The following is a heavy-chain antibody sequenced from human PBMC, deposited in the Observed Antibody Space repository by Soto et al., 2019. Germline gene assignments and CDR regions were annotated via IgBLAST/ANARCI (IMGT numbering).Heavy chain of an antibody. CDR2: ISTTSFTI. J-gene: IGHJ5*01. D-gene: IGHD2-15*01. V-gene: IGHV3-48*02. CDR3: ARDRCYDGTCYSASDS. Sequence: GGSLRLSCAASGFSFSTYNMDWVRQAPGKRPEWIAYISTTSFTIYYADSVKGRFTISRDNDRNSLYLEMNSLRDEDTAVYYCARDRCYDGTCYSASDSWGQGTLVTVSS. CDR1: GFSFSTYN.